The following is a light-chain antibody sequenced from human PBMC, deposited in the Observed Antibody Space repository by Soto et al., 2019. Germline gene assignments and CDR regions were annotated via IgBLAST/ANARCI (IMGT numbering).Light chain of an antibody. CDR3: CSYAGSSPYV. Sequence: QSALTQPAPVSGSPGQSITISCTGTSSDIGNYDFVSWYQQVPGTAPKAMIYDVSSRPSGVSNRFSGSKSGNTASLTISGLQAEDEADYYCCSYAGSSPYVFGTGTKVTVL. CDR2: DVS. CDR1: SSDIGNYDF. J-gene: IGLJ1*01. V-gene: IGLV2-23*02.